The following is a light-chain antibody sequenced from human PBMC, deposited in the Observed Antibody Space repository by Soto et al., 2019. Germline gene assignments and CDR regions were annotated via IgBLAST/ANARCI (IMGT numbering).Light chain of an antibody. CDR2: DAS. CDR1: QSISTW. CDR3: QQYNSFRFT. V-gene: IGKV1-5*01. Sequence: DIQLTQSPSTLSASVGDRVTITCRASQSISTWLAWYHQKPGKAPKLLIYDASRLESGVPSRFSGSGSGTEFTLILSSLQPDDFATYFCQQYNSFRFTFGPGTKVDIK. J-gene: IGKJ3*01.